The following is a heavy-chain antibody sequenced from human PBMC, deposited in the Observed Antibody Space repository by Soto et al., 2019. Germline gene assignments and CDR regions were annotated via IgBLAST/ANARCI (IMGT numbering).Heavy chain of an antibody. J-gene: IGHJ5*02. CDR3: ARSGGSNWFDP. CDR2: INAGNGNK. V-gene: IGHV1-3*01. Sequence: QVQLVQSGAEVKKPGASVKVSCKASGYTFTSYAMHWVRQAPGQRLEWMGWINAGNGNKKYSQKVQGRVTITRDTSASTAYMELSSLRSEDTAVYYCARSGGSNWFDPWGQGTLVTVSS. CDR1: GYTFTSYA. D-gene: IGHD2-15*01.